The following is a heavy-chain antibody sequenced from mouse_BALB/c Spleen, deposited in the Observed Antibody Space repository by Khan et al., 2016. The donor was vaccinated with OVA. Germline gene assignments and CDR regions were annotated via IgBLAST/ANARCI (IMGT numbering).Heavy chain of an antibody. J-gene: IGHJ4*01. CDR3: ARGGLALYTMDY. CDR2: ISTYYGDA. V-gene: IGHV1S137*01. Sequence: QVQLQQSGAELVRPGVSVKISCKGSGYTFTDYAMHWVKQSHAKSLEWIGVISTYYGDANYSQQFKGKATMTVDKSSNTAYMDLARLTSEDSAISYCARGGLALYTMDYWGQGTSVTVSS. CDR1: GYTFTDYA.